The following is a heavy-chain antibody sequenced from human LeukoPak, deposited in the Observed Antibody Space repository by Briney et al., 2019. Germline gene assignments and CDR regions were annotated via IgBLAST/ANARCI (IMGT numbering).Heavy chain of an antibody. CDR2: INPNSGGT. Sequence: ASVKVSCKASGYTFTGYYMHWVRQAPGQGLEWMGRINPNSGGTNYAQKFQGRVTMTRDTSISTAYMELSRLRSDDTAVYYCARVEYSGSYYYPYWGRGTLVTVSS. CDR1: GYTFTGYY. J-gene: IGHJ4*02. D-gene: IGHD1-26*01. CDR3: ARVEYSGSYYYPY. V-gene: IGHV1-2*06.